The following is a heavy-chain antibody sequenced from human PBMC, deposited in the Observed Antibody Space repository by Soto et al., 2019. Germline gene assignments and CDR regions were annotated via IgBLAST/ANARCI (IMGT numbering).Heavy chain of an antibody. V-gene: IGHV3-13*01. CDR2: IGTAGDT. Sequence: GGSLRLSCAASGFTFSSYDMHWVRQATGKGLEWVSAIGTAGDTYYPGSVKGRFTISRENAKNSLYLQMNSLRAGDTAVYYRARGPAMAYFDYWGQGTLVTVSS. CDR1: GFTFSSYD. CDR3: ARGPAMAYFDY. J-gene: IGHJ4*02. D-gene: IGHD5-18*01.